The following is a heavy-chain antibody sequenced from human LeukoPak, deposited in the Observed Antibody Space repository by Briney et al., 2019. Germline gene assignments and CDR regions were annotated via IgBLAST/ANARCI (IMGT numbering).Heavy chain of an antibody. V-gene: IGHV3-21*06. CDR1: GFTFSSYA. CDR2: ISSSSTYI. Sequence: GGSLRLSCAASGFTFSSYAMHWVRQAPGKGLEWVSDISSSSTYIYNADSVKGRFTISRDNAENSLYLQMSGLRVEDTAVYFCARGELKATITCLDSWGQGTLVTVSS. J-gene: IGHJ5*01. D-gene: IGHD5-24*01. CDR3: ARGELKATITCLDS.